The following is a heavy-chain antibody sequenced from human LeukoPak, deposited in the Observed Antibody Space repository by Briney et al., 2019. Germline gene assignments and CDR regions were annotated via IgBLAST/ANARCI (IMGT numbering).Heavy chain of an antibody. CDR1: GFTFSSYG. D-gene: IGHD3-16*02. J-gene: IGHJ4*02. CDR2: ITYDESNK. Sequence: GGSLRLSCAASGFTFSSYGMHWVRQAPGKGLEWVAVITYDESNKYYAHSVKGRFTISRDNSKNTLYLQMNSLRAEDTAVYYCARDQDYIWGSYRLPYYWGQGTLVTVSS. CDR3: ARDQDYIWGSYRLPYY. V-gene: IGHV3-30*03.